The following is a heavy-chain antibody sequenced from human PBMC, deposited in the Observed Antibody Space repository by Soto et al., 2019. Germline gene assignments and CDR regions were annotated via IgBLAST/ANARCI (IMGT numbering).Heavy chain of an antibody. CDR3: AKEGGQQLVPSAFDI. Sequence: GRSRRLSCAVSGFTFSSYAMSWVRQAPGKGLEWGSAISGIGGSTYYADSVKGRFTISRDNSKNTLYLQMNSLRAEDTAVYYCAKEGGQQLVPSAFDIWGQGTMVTGSS. CDR1: GFTFSSYA. V-gene: IGHV3-23*01. J-gene: IGHJ3*02. D-gene: IGHD6-13*01. CDR2: ISGIGGST.